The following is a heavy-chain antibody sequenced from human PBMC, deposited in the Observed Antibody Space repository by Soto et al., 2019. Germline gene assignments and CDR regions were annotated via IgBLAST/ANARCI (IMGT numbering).Heavy chain of an antibody. CDR3: ARDRAGGHFDY. J-gene: IGHJ4*02. CDR1: RGSITNYY. CDR2: IYYSGNT. D-gene: IGHD3-10*01. Sequence: QVQLQESGPGLVKPSETLSLTCTVPRGSITNYYWSWIRQPPGKGLEWIGYIYYSGNTNYNPSLKSRVTMSVDMPKTQFSLRLSSVTAADTAVYYCARDRAGGHFDYWGQGTLVTVSS. V-gene: IGHV4-59*01.